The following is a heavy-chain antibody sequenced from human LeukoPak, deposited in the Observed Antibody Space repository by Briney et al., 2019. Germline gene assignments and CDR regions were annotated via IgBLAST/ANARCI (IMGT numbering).Heavy chain of an antibody. V-gene: IGHV3-21*04. CDR2: LSSSSTYI. J-gene: IGHJ4*02. CDR3: ARRGTSSSWAHFDY. Sequence: GGSLRLSCAGSGFTFSSYSMNWVRQAPGKGLEWVSSLSSSSTYIYYADSVKGRFTISRDNAKNSLYLQMNSLGAEDTAVYYCARRGTSSSWAHFDYWGQGTLVTVSS. D-gene: IGHD6-13*01. CDR1: GFTFSSYS.